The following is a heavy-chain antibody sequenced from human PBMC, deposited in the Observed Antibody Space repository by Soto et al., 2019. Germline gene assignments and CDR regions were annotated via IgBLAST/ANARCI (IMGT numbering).Heavy chain of an antibody. CDR3: ARVTRGVRQYYFGY. CDR1: GFTFSSYG. V-gene: IGHV3-30*03. CDR2: ISYDGSNK. D-gene: IGHD3-10*01. J-gene: IGHJ4*02. Sequence: QVQLVESGGGVVQPGRSLRLSCAASGFTFSSYGMHWVRQAPGKGLEWVAVISYDGSNKYFADSVKGRFTISRDNSKNTLYLQMSGLRAEDTAVYYCARVTRGVRQYYFGYWGQGTLVTVSS.